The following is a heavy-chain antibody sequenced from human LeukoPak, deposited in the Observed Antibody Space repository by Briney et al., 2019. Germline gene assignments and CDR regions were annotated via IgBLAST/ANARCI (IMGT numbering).Heavy chain of an antibody. CDR1: GFTFNFFA. Sequence: GGSLSLSCAASGFTFNFFAMHWVRQAPGKGLEGVAFTRYDGSYKRYIDSVNGRFTISRDNSKNTLYLQMNSLRVEDTAVYSCAKGRVARGFNDPFDIQGQGAVAPVSA. V-gene: IGHV3-30*02. D-gene: IGHD3-3*01. J-gene: IGHJ3*02. CDR2: TRYDGSYK. CDR3: AKGRVARGFNDPFDI.